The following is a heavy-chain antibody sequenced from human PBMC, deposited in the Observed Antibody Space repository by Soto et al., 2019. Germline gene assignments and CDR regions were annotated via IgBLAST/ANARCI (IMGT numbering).Heavy chain of an antibody. D-gene: IGHD2-15*01. V-gene: IGHV1-2*04. CDR2: INPNSGGT. Sequence: ASVKVSCKASGYTFTGYYMHWGRQAPGQGLEWMGWINPNSGGTNYAQKFQGWVTMTRDTSISTAYMELSRLRSDDTAVYYCARAGYCSGGSCYYFDYWGQGTLVTVSS. CDR3: ARAGYCSGGSCYYFDY. CDR1: GYTFTGYY. J-gene: IGHJ4*02.